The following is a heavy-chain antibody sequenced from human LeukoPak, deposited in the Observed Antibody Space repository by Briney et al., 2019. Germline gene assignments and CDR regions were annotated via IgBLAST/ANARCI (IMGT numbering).Heavy chain of an antibody. CDR2: IYYSGST. CDR3: ARGITMIVVVTTEMDAFDI. D-gene: IGHD3-22*01. V-gene: IGHV4-30-4*08. Sequence: SQTLSLTCTVSGGSISSGDYYWSWIRQPPGKGPEWIGYIYYSGSTYYNPSLKSRVTISVDTSKNQFSLKLSSVTAADTAVYYCARGITMIVVVTTEMDAFDIWGQGTMVTVSS. CDR1: GGSISSGDYY. J-gene: IGHJ3*02.